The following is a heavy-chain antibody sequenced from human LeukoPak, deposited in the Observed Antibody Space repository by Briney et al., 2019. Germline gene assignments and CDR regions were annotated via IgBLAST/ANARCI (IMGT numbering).Heavy chain of an antibody. D-gene: IGHD4-17*01. V-gene: IGHV3-73*01. J-gene: IGHJ4*02. CDR2: IRTKANSYPT. Sequence: RIRTKANSYPTAYAASVKGRFTISRDDSKNTAYLQMNSLKTEDTAVYYCTRDYGDYQPFDYWGQGTLVTVSS. CDR3: TRDYGDYQPFDY.